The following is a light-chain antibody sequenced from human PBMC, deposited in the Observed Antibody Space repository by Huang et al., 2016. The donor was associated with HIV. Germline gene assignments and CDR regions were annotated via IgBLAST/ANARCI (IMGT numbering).Light chain of an antibody. J-gene: IGKJ4*01. CDR1: QNVRSF. CDR3: QHYGTSRT. V-gene: IGKV3-11*01. Sequence: PGERATLSCRASQNVRSFLAWYQQKPGQAPRLLIYDASNRATGVPARFSGSGSGTDYTLTISSLEPEDFAVYYCQHYGTSRTFGGGTKVEIK. CDR2: DAS.